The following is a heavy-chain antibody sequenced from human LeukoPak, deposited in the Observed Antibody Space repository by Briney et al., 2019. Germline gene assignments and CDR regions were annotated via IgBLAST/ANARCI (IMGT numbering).Heavy chain of an antibody. V-gene: IGHV3-23*01. CDR3: AKDNVLLWFGELRAFDY. CDR2: ISGSGGST. J-gene: IGHJ4*02. CDR1: GFTFSSYA. D-gene: IGHD3-10*01. Sequence: GGSLRLSCAASGFTFSSYAMSWVRQAPGKGLEWVSAISGSGGSTYYADSVKGRFTVSRDNSKNTLYLQMNSLRAEDTAVYYCAKDNVLLWFGELRAFDYWGQGTLVTVSS.